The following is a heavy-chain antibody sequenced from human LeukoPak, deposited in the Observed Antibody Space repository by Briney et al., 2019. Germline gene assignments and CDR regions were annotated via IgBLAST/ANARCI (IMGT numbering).Heavy chain of an antibody. Sequence: AGGSLRLSCAASGFTFGSYGMHWVRQAPGKGLEWVAVISYDGSNKYYADSVKGRFTISRDNSKNTLYLQMNSLRAEDTAVYYCARDLHKDYGDYVGYWGQGTLVTVSS. CDR1: GFTFGSYG. D-gene: IGHD4-17*01. CDR2: ISYDGSNK. J-gene: IGHJ4*02. V-gene: IGHV3-30*19. CDR3: ARDLHKDYGDYVGY.